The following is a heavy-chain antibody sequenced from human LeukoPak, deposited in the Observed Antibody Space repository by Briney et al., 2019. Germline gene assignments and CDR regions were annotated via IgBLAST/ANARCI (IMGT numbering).Heavy chain of an antibody. CDR2: ISGSGGST. J-gene: IGHJ4*02. V-gene: IGHV3-23*01. CDR1: GFTFSSYA. CDR3: ARGWNDWNYFDY. D-gene: IGHD3-9*01. Sequence: GGSLRLSCAASGFTFSSYAMSWVRQAPGKGLEWVSAISGSGGSTYYADSVKGRFTISRDNSKNTLYLQMNSLRAEDTAVYYCARGWNDWNYFDYWGQGTLVTVSS.